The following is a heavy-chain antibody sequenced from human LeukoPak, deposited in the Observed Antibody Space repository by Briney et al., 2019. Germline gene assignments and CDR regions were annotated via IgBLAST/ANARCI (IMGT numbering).Heavy chain of an antibody. CDR2: IYYSGST. Sequence: SETLSLTCTVSGGSISGYYWSWIRQSPGKGLEWIGYIYYSGSTNYNPSLKSRVTISVDTSKNQFSLKLSSVTAADTAVYYCARVGSATQVDYWGQGTLVTVSS. D-gene: IGHD1-26*01. CDR3: ARVGSATQVDY. J-gene: IGHJ4*02. V-gene: IGHV4-59*01. CDR1: GGSISGYY.